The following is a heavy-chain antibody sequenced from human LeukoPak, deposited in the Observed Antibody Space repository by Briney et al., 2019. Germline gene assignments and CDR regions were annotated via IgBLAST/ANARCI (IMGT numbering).Heavy chain of an antibody. CDR1: GYTFTSYG. J-gene: IGHJ3*02. CDR3: AREEIDSSSYIFPETGDDAFDI. CDR2: ISAYNGNT. D-gene: IGHD3-22*01. Sequence: ASVKVSCKASGYTFTSYGISWVRQAPGQGLEWMGWISAYNGNTNYAQKLQGRVTMTTDTSTSTAYMELRSLRSDDTAVYYCAREEIDSSSYIFPETGDDAFDIWGQETMVTVSS. V-gene: IGHV1-18*01.